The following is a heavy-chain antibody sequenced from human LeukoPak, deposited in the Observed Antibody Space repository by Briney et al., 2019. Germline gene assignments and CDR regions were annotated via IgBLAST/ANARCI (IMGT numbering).Heavy chain of an antibody. CDR1: GNSFISFA. Sequence: SGNSFISFAISWVRQAPGRGLEWMGWISAYYGTTNYAQKFQGRVTMTRDTSISTAYMELSRLRSDDTAVYYCARDFGGSYYGLKDWGQGTLVTVSS. CDR2: ISAYYGTT. D-gene: IGHD1-26*01. CDR3: ARDFGGSYYGLKD. J-gene: IGHJ4*02. V-gene: IGHV1-18*01.